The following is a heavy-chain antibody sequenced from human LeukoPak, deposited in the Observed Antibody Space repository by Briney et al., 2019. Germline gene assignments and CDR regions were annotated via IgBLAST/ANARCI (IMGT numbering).Heavy chain of an antibody. Sequence: SETLSLTCAVYGGSFSGYYWGWIRQPPGKGLEWIGEINHSGSTNYNPSLKSRVTISVDTSKNQFSLKLSSVTAADTAVYYCARRWQWLVSFDYWGQGTLVTVSS. D-gene: IGHD6-19*01. CDR3: ARRWQWLVSFDY. V-gene: IGHV4-34*01. J-gene: IGHJ4*02. CDR1: GGSFSGYY. CDR2: INHSGST.